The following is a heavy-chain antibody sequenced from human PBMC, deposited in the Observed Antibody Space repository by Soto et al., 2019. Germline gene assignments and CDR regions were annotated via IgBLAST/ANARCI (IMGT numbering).Heavy chain of an antibody. Sequence: QVQPVESGGGVVQPGRSLRLSCAASGFTFSSYAMHWVRQAPGKGLEWVAVISYDGSNKYYADSVKGRFTISRDNSKNTLYLQMNSLRAEDTAVYYCAKNRYWGQGTLVTVSS. CDR3: AKNRY. CDR1: GFTFSSYA. V-gene: IGHV3-30-3*02. CDR2: ISYDGSNK. J-gene: IGHJ4*02.